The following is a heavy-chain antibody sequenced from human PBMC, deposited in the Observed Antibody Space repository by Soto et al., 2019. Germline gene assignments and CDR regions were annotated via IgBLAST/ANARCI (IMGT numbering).Heavy chain of an antibody. D-gene: IGHD3-3*01. CDR1: GGTFTSYA. Sequence: GASVKVSCKASGGTFTSYAFIWVRQAPGQGLEWMGGIIPIFGAANYAQKFQGGVTITADASTTTAYMELSSLRSEDTAVYYCATVLGGLPRAFDIWGQGTMATVSS. CDR3: ATVLGGLPRAFDI. V-gene: IGHV1-69*13. J-gene: IGHJ3*02. CDR2: IIPIFGAA.